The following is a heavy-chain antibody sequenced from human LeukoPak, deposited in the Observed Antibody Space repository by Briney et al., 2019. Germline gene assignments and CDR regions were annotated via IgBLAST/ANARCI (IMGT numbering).Heavy chain of an antibody. D-gene: IGHD3-22*01. CDR1: GFTFTSSA. J-gene: IGHJ1*01. CDR3: AAGPLPGYYYDSSGYH. Sequence: SVKVSCKASGFTFTSSAMQWVRQARGQRLEWIGWIVVGSGNTNYTQKFQERVTITRDMSTSTAYMELSSLRSKDTAVYYCAAGPLPGYYYDSSGYHWGQGTLVTVSS. V-gene: IGHV1-58*02. CDR2: IVVGSGNT.